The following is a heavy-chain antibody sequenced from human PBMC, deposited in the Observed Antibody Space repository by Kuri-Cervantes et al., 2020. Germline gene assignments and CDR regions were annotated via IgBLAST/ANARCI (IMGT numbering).Heavy chain of an antibody. CDR1: GFTFDDYA. D-gene: IGHD3-22*01. V-gene: IGHV3-9*01. J-gene: IGHJ4*02. Sequence: SLKISCAASGFTFDDYAMHWVRQAPGKGLEWVSGISWNSGSIGYADSVKGRFTISRDNAKNSLYLQMNSLRAEDTAVYYCARDGYDSSGYYCDYWGQGTLVTVSS. CDR3: ARDGYDSSGYYCDY. CDR2: ISWNSGSI.